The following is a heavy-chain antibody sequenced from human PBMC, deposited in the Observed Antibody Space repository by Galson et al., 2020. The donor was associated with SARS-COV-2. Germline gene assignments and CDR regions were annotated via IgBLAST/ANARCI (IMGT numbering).Heavy chain of an antibody. CDR3: ARRSRGGDWFDP. Sequence: SETLSLTCTVSGGSISRYYWSLIRQSPGKGLEWIGSINYSGEATYTPSLKSRVTISLNTSKNQFSLRLSSVTAADTAVYYCARRSRGGDWFDPWGQGTLVTVSS. V-gene: IGHV4-59*08. J-gene: IGHJ5*02. CDR1: GGSISRYY. D-gene: IGHD6-25*01. CDR2: INYSGEA.